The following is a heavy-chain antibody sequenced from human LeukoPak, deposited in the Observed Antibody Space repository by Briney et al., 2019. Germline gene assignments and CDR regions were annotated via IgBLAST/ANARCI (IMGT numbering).Heavy chain of an antibody. D-gene: IGHD2-2*01. J-gene: IGHJ4*02. CDR3: ARRQGCSSTSCPPDS. CDR1: GYSFTTYW. CDR2: IYPGDSDT. V-gene: IGHV5-51*01. Sequence: GESLQISRRGSGYSFTTYWIGWVRQMPGKGLEWMGIIYPGDSDTRYGPSFQGQVTMSADKSINTAYLQWSSLKASDTAMYYCARRQGCSSTSCPPDSWGQGTLVTVSS.